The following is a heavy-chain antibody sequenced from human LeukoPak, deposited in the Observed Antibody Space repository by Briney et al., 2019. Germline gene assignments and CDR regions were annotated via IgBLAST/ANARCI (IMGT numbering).Heavy chain of an antibody. Sequence: ASVKVSCKASGYTFTGYYMHRVRQAPGQGLEWMGRINPNSGGTNYAQKFQGRVTMTRDTSISTAYMELSRLRSDDTAVYYCARGADSSGISDFDYWGQGTLVTVSS. CDR3: ARGADSSGISDFDY. J-gene: IGHJ4*02. CDR2: INPNSGGT. CDR1: GYTFTGYY. V-gene: IGHV1-2*06. D-gene: IGHD6-19*01.